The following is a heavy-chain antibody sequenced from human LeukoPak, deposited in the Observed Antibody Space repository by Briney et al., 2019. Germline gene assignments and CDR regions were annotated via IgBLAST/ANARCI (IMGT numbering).Heavy chain of an antibody. CDR2: ISGSGGST. CDR1: GFTFSSYA. CDR3: AKDIRQQLVRDRDY. J-gene: IGHJ4*02. V-gene: IGHV3-23*01. D-gene: IGHD6-13*01. Sequence: GGSLRLSCAASGFTFSSYAMSWVRQAPGKGLEWVSAISGSGGSTYYADSVKGRFTISRDNSKNTLYLQMNSLRAEDTAVYYCAKDIRQQLVRDRDYXXXXTLVTVSS.